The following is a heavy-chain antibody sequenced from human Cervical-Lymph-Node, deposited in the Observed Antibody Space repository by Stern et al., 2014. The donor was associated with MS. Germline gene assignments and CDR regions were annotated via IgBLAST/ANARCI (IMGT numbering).Heavy chain of an antibody. CDR1: GYTFSSFA. V-gene: IGHV1-18*01. CDR2: ITVYNGNT. CDR3: ARGWGNPRH. D-gene: IGHD3-16*01. Sequence: VQLVESGAEVKKPGASVNVSCKASGYTFSSFAITWVRQAPGQGLEWMGTITVYNGNTNYAQRVQDRVTMTTDTSTNTAYMEVRNRRSDDTAVYYGARGWGNPRHWGQGTLVTVSS. J-gene: IGHJ4*02.